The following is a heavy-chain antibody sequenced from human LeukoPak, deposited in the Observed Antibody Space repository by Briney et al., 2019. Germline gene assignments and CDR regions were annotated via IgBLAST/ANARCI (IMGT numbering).Heavy chain of an antibody. CDR1: GGSIRNNY. D-gene: IGHD3-16*02. V-gene: IGHV4-59*12. CDR3: AREGGSYRPLDY. CDR2: VNLQGGT. Sequence: SETLSLTCTVSGGSIRNNYWSWIRQPPGKGLEWIGEVNLQGGTNYNPSLLRRVAISVDTSANHVSLQMTSVTAADTAVYYCAREGGSYRPLDYSGQGTLVTVSS. J-gene: IGHJ4*02.